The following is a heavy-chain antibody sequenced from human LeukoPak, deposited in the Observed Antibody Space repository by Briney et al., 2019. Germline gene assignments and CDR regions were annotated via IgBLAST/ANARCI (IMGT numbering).Heavy chain of an antibody. CDR2: ISYDGSNK. J-gene: IGHJ5*02. CDR3: ARGVLRYSMGEGFDP. CDR1: GFTFSSYA. D-gene: IGHD3-9*01. Sequence: GGSLRLSCAASGFTFSSYAMHWVRQAPGKGLEWVAVISYDGSNKYYADSVKGRFTISRDNSKNTLYLQMNSLRAEDTAVYYCARGVLRYSMGEGFDPWGQGTLVTVSS. V-gene: IGHV3-30-3*01.